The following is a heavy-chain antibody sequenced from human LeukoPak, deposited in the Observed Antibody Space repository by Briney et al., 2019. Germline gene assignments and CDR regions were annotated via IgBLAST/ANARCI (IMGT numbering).Heavy chain of an antibody. D-gene: IGHD2-21*02. CDR1: GFTFSNAW. J-gene: IGHJ4*02. V-gene: IGHV3-15*01. CDR3: TVDHIVVVTDY. Sequence: PGGSLRLSCAASGFTFSNAWMSWVRQAPGKGLEWVGRIKSKTDGGTTDYAAPVKGRFTISRDDSKNTLYLQMNSLKTEDTAVYYCTVDHIVVVTDYWGQGTLVTVSS. CDR2: IKSKTDGGTT.